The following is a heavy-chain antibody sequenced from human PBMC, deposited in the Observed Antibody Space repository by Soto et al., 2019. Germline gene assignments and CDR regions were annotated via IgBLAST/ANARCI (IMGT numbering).Heavy chain of an antibody. CDR2: INPNGGNT. Sequence: QVQLVQSGAEVKKPGASVQVSCKASGYTFTHYYIHWVRPAPGQGLEWMGIINPNGGNTTHEEKFRVGCTASADTASSTLYMELSSLRSVDSSVSYYATNVSLSMACDYVGQGTVFPVTS. J-gene: IGHJ4*02. CDR1: GYTFTHYY. D-gene: IGHD3-16*02. V-gene: IGHV1-46*01. CDR3: ATNVSLSMACDY.